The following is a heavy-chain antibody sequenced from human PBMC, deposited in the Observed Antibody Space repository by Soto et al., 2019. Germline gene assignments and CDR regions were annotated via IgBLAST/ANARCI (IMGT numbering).Heavy chain of an antibody. CDR1: GGTFSSYA. CDR3: ARGGYDLNGFDY. CDR2: IIPIFGTA. Sequence: GASVKVSCKASGGTFSSYAISWVRQAPGQGLEWMGGIIPIFGTANYAQKFQGRVTITADESTSTAYMELSSLRSEDTAVYYCARGGYDLNGFDYWGQGALVTVSS. V-gene: IGHV1-69*13. J-gene: IGHJ4*02. D-gene: IGHD5-12*01.